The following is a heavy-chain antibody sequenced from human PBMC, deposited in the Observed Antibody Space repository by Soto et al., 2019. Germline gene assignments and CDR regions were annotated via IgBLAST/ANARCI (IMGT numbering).Heavy chain of an antibody. CDR3: ARLQVNYSDSSLYFFSAH. D-gene: IGHD3-22*01. Sequence: ASVKVSCKAFGYPFVDFAFNWIRQAPGQGPEWIGWITPSTGNTNYAQKLQGRLTLTTDTSTGTAHMQLRGLRSDDTAMYYCARLQVNYSDSSLYFFSAHWGQGTQVTVSS. CDR2: ITPSTGNT. V-gene: IGHV1-18*01. J-gene: IGHJ4*02. CDR1: GYPFVDFA.